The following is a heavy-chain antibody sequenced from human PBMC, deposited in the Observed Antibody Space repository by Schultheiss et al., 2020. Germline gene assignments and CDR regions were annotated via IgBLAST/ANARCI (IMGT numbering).Heavy chain of an antibody. V-gene: IGHV1-2*02. CDR1: GGTFSSYA. CDR3: ARKYYYYYGMDV. Sequence: AAVKVSCKASGGTFSSYAISWVRQAPGQGLEWMGWINPNSGGTNCAQKFQGRVTMTRDTSISTAYMELSRLRSDDTAVYYCARKYYYYYGMDVWGQGTTVTVSS. J-gene: IGHJ6*02. CDR2: INPNSGGT.